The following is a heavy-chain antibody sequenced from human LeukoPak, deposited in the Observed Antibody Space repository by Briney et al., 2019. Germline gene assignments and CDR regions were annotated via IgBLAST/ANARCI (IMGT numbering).Heavy chain of an antibody. J-gene: IGHJ5*02. D-gene: IGHD6-13*01. CDR2: INPNSGAT. Sequence: ASVKVSCKASGYTFTAFYMHWVRQAPGQGLEWMGWINPNSGATNYAQKFQGRVTMTRDTSISTAYMELSRLRSDDTAVYYCARAHLIAAAGYNQFDPWGQGTLVTVSS. CDR3: ARAHLIAAAGYNQFDP. V-gene: IGHV1-2*02. CDR1: GYTFTAFY.